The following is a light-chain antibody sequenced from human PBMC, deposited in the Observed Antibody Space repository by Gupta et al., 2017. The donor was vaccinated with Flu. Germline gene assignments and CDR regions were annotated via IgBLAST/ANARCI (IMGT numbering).Light chain of an antibody. V-gene: IGLV2-14*01. CDR2: EVT. CDR3: ASYTTTSTWV. J-gene: IGLJ3*02. Sequence: QSTLTQPASVSGSPGQSITISCTGTSSDVGGYSYVSWYQQHPGKATQLMIYEVTDRPSGVSNRYSCSKSGNTASLTISGLQAEDEADYFCASYTTTSTWVFGGGTKLTVL. CDR1: SSDVGGYSY.